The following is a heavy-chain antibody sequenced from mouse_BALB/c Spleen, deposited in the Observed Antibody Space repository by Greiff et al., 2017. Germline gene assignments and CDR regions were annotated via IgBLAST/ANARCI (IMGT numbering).Heavy chain of an antibody. CDR3: AREGQGFDY. CDR1: GYAFTNYL. Sequence: VKLMESGAELVRPGTSVKVSCKASGYAFTNYLIEWVKQRPGQGLEWIGVINPGSGGTNYNEKFKGKATLTADKSSSTAYMQLSSLTSDDSAVYFCAREGQGFDYWGQGTTLTVSS. J-gene: IGHJ2*01. D-gene: IGHD3-3*01. V-gene: IGHV1-54*01. CDR2: INPGSGGT.